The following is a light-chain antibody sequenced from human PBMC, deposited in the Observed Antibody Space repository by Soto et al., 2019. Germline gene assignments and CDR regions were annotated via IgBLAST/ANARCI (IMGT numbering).Light chain of an antibody. CDR2: DAS. CDR3: QQRSSWPRP. Sequence: EIVLTQSPATLSLSPGERATLSCRASQSISSYLAWYQQKPGQAPRLLIYDASNRATGIPARFSGSGSGTDFTLTISSLEPEDFAVYYCQQRSSWPRPFGPGTQVDI. J-gene: IGKJ3*01. V-gene: IGKV3-11*01. CDR1: QSISSY.